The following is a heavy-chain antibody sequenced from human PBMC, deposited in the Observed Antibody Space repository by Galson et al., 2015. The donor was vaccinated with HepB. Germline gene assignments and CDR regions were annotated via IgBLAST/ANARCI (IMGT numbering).Heavy chain of an antibody. CDR1: GFTFSDYY. Sequence: SLRLSCAASGFTFSDYYMSWIRQAPGKGLEWVSYISSSSSYTNYADSVKGRFTISRDNAKNSLYLQMNSLRAEDTAVYYCAREGYCSSTSCYPYYYYGMDVWGQGTTLTVSS. CDR3: AREGYCSSTSCYPYYYYGMDV. V-gene: IGHV3-11*06. J-gene: IGHJ6*02. CDR2: ISSSSSYT. D-gene: IGHD2-2*01.